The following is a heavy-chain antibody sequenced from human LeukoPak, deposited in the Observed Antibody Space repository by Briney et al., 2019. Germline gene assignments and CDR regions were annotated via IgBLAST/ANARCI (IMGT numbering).Heavy chain of an antibody. D-gene: IGHD3-3*01. CDR3: AKDREVRFLEWLYSIDY. CDR1: GFTFSSYA. J-gene: IGHJ4*02. CDR2: ISGSGGST. Sequence: GGSLRLSCAASGFTFSSYAMSWVRQAPGKGLEWVSAISGSGGSTYYAGSVKGRFTISRDNSKNTLYLQMNSLRAEDTAVYYCAKDREVRFLEWLYSIDYWGQGTLVTVSS. V-gene: IGHV3-23*01.